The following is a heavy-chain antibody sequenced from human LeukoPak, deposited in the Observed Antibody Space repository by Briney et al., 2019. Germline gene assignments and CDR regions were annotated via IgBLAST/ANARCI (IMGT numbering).Heavy chain of an antibody. Sequence: SETLSLTCSVSDDSITIYYWTWIRQPPGKGLEWIGYIYYSGSTNYNPSLKSRVTISVDTSKNQFSLKLSSVTAADTAVYYCAKESSYYYDSSGYYQPFDYWGQGTLVTVSS. J-gene: IGHJ4*02. D-gene: IGHD3-22*01. V-gene: IGHV4-59*12. CDR1: DDSITIYY. CDR2: IYYSGST. CDR3: AKESSYYYDSSGYYQPFDY.